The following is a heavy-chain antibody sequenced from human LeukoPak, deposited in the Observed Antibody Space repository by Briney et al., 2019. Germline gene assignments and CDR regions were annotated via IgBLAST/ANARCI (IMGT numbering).Heavy chain of an antibody. V-gene: IGHV3-30*18. Sequence: GGSLRLSCAASGFTFSSYGIHWVRQAPGKGLEWVAVISYDGSHKYYADSVKGRFTISRDNSKNTLYLQMNSLRSEDTAVYYCAKDLGLQVGASPFDYWGQGALVTVSS. CDR2: ISYDGSHK. CDR3: AKDLGLQVGASPFDY. D-gene: IGHD1-26*01. J-gene: IGHJ4*02. CDR1: GFTFSSYG.